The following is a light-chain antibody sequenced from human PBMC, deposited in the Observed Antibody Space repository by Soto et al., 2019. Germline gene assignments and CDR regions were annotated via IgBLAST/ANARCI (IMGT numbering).Light chain of an antibody. V-gene: IGKV3-20*01. CDR3: QQYGSFSIT. CDR2: GAS. CDR1: QSVTSD. J-gene: IGKJ5*01. Sequence: EIVMTQSPPTLSVSPGERATLSCRASQSVTSDLAWYQQKPGQAPRLLIYGASSRATGIPDRFSGSGSGTGFTLTISRLEPEDFAVYYCQQYGSFSITFGQGTRLEIK.